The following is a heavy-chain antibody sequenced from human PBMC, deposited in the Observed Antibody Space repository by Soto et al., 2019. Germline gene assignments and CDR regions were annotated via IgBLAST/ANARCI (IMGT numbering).Heavy chain of an antibody. J-gene: IGHJ6*03. CDR3: ARDRGVAPPVAGNTHYYYYMDV. CDR1: GYSFTNYG. V-gene: IGHV1-18*01. D-gene: IGHD6-19*01. CDR2: ISAYNGNT. Sequence: QDQLVQSGVEVKKPGASVKVSCKASGYSFTNYGITWVRQAPGQGFEWMGWISAYNGNTNYAQKFQGRVTLTTDASTSKAYLELRSLRSDDTAGYYCARDRGVAPPVAGNTHYYYYMDVLGKGTTVTVSS.